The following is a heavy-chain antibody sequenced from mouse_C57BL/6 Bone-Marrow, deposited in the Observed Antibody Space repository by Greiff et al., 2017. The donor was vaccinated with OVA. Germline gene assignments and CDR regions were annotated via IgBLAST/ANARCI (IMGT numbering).Heavy chain of an antibody. CDR1: GFNIKDDY. J-gene: IGHJ2*01. V-gene: IGHV14-4*01. CDR2: IDPENGDT. CDR3: TTDFSMYY. Sequence: VQLKQSGAELVRPGASVKLSCTASGFNIKDDYMHWVKQRPEQGLEWIGWIDPENGDTEYASKFQGKATITADTSSNTAYLQLSSLTSEDTAVYYGTTDFSMYYWGQGTTLTVSS.